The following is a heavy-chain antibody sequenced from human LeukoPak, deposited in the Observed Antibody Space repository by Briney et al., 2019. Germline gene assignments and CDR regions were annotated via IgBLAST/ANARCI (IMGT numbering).Heavy chain of an antibody. CDR3: ARQRARGHYYGSGSYGPFDI. V-gene: IGHV4-4*02. Sequence: SGTLSLTCAVSGGSISSSNWWSRVRQPPGKGLEWIGEIYHSGSTNYNPSLKSRVTISVDTSKNQFSLKLSSVTAADTAVYYCARQRARGHYYGSGSYGPFDIWGQGTMVTVSS. CDR1: GGSISSSNW. D-gene: IGHD3-10*01. CDR2: IYHSGST. J-gene: IGHJ3*02.